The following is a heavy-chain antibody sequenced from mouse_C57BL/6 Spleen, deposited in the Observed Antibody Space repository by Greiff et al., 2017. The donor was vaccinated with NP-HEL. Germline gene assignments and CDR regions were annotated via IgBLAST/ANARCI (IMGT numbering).Heavy chain of an antibody. CDR2: IYPGDGDT. D-gene: IGHD2-4*01. CDR3: GIGYDSDWFAY. J-gene: IGHJ3*01. V-gene: IGHV1-80*01. Sequence: QVQLQQSGAELVKPGASVKISCKASGYAFSSYWMNWVKQRPGKGLEWIGQIYPGDGDTNYNGKFKGKATLTADKSSSTAYMQLSSLTSEDSAVYFCGIGYDSDWFAYWGQGTLVTVSA. CDR1: GYAFSSYW.